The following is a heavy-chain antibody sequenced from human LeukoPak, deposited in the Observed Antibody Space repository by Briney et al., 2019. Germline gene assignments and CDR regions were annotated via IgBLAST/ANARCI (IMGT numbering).Heavy chain of an antibody. CDR2: ITPNSGGT. Sequence: ASVKVSCKASGYTFTTYYMHWVRQAPGQGLEWMGWITPNSGGTKYAQRFQGRVTMTRDTSISTAYMELSGLRSDDTAVYYCARGFRLSAIEDWFDPWGQGTLVTVSS. CDR3: ARGFRLSAIEDWFDP. J-gene: IGHJ5*02. CDR1: GYTFTTYY. V-gene: IGHV1-2*02. D-gene: IGHD2-2*02.